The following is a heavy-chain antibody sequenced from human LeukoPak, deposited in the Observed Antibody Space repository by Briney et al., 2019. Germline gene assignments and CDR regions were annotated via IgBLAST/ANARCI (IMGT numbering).Heavy chain of an antibody. D-gene: IGHD6-6*01. CDR3: AKLANRFSSDDY. CDR1: GSTTFSRSW. Sequence: GGSLRLSCAASGSTTFSRSWMHWVRQAPGKGLVWVSGIKDDGSDTTCADSVKGRFTISRDNAKDTLYLQMHSLRVEDTALYYCAKLANRFSSDDYWGQGTLVTVSS. J-gene: IGHJ4*02. V-gene: IGHV3-74*03. CDR2: IKDDGSDT.